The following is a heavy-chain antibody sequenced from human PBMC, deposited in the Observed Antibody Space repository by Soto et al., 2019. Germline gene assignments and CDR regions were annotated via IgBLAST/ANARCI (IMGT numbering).Heavy chain of an antibody. V-gene: IGHV4-30-4*01. J-gene: IGHJ5*01. Sequence: LSETLSLTCSVSGDSISNLDYFWAWIRQPPGQALEYIGYIYKSATTYYNPSFESRVAISVDTSKSQFSLNVTSVTAADTAVYFCARGRYCLTGRCFPNWFDSWGQGALVTVSS. CDR2: IYKSATT. CDR1: GDSISNLDYF. D-gene: IGHD7-27*01. CDR3: ARGRYCLTGRCFPNWFDS.